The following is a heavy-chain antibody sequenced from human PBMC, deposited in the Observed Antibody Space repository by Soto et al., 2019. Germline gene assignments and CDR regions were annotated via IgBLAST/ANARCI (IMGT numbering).Heavy chain of an antibody. Sequence: EVQLLESGGGLVQPGGSLRLSCAASGFTFSSYALSWVRQAPGKGLEWVSALRGTGDSADYAKSVKGRFTISRDDSKTTLYLVMSSLRVEDTAIYYSARDNGNYGSGSFAHWGQGTLVTVSS. V-gene: IGHV3-23*01. CDR2: LRGTGDSA. J-gene: IGHJ4*02. CDR3: ARDNGNYGSGSFAH. CDR1: GFTFSSYA. D-gene: IGHD3-10*01.